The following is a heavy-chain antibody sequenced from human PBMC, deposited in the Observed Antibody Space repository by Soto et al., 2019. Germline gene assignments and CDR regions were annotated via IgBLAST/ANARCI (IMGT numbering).Heavy chain of an antibody. CDR1: GGSISRSSYY. D-gene: IGHD4-17*01. V-gene: IGHV4-39*01. CDR2: IYYSGST. J-gene: IGHJ4*02. Sequence: TSETLSLTYTVSGGSISRSSYYWGWIRQPPGKGLEWIGSIYYSGSTYYNPSLKSRVTISVDTSKNQFSLKLSSVTAADTAVYYCARHDYGGFGLWGQGTLVTVSS. CDR3: ARHDYGGFGL.